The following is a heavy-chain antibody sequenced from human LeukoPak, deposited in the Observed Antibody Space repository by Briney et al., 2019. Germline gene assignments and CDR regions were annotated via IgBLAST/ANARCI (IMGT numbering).Heavy chain of an antibody. Sequence: GGSLRLSCAASGFTFSSYWMAWVRQAPGKGLEWVGNINQDGGAKFSVDSVKGRFTISRDNARNSLSLQMNSLRAEDTAVYYCVRDGGVSGYDLLDYWGQGTLVTVSS. D-gene: IGHD5-12*01. CDR1: GFTFSSYW. CDR3: VRDGGVSGYDLLDY. V-gene: IGHV3-7*01. J-gene: IGHJ4*02. CDR2: INQDGGAK.